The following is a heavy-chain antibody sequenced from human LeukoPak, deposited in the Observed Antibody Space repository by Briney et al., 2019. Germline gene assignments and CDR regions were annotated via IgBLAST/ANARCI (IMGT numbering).Heavy chain of an antibody. CDR2: IKQDGGEK. CDR1: GFAFSSYW. Sequence: GGPLRLSCVASGFAFSSYWMSWVRQAPGKGLEWVANIKQDGGEKYYVDSVKGRFTISRDNAKNSLFLQMNSLRVKDTAVYYCARLGGSYYTYWGQGTLVTVSS. J-gene: IGHJ4*02. D-gene: IGHD1-26*01. V-gene: IGHV3-7*01. CDR3: ARLGGSYYTY.